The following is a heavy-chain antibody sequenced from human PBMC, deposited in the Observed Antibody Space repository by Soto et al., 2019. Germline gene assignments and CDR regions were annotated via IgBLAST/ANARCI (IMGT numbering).Heavy chain of an antibody. D-gene: IGHD6-13*01. J-gene: IGHJ5*02. CDR1: GYTFTSYY. Sequence: ASVKVSCKASGYTFTSYYMHWVRQAPGQGLEWMGIINPSGGSTSYAQKFQGRVTITADESTSTVYMELSSLKSEDTAVYYCARDQGLVAARTTTNWHDPWGQGTLVTVSS. CDR3: ARDQGLVAARTTTNWHDP. V-gene: IGHV1-46*01. CDR2: INPSGGST.